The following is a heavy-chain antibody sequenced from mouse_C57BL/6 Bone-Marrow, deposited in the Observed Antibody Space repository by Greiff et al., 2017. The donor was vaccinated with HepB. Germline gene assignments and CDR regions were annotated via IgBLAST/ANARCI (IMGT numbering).Heavy chain of an antibody. J-gene: IGHJ3*01. CDR3: ARCELAWFAY. CDR2: INPGSGGT. V-gene: IGHV1-54*01. CDR1: GYAFTNYL. Sequence: VQLQQSGAELVRPGTSVKVSCKASGYAFTNYLIEWVKQRPGQGLEWIGVINPGSGGTNYNEKFKGKATLTADKSSSTAYMQLSSLTSEDSAVYFCARCELAWFAYWDQGTLVTVSA.